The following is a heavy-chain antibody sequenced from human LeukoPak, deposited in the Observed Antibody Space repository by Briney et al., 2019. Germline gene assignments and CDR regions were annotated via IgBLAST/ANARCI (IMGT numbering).Heavy chain of an antibody. CDR1: GFTFSSYG. V-gene: IGHV3-30*02. J-gene: IGHJ3*02. CDR3: ARVFIAQGGLATDDAFDI. D-gene: IGHD3/OR15-3a*01. CDR2: IRYDGSNK. Sequence: PGGSLRLSCAASGFTFSSYGMHWVRQAPGKGLEWVAFIRYDGSNKYYADSVKGRFTISRDNAKNSLYLQMNSLRAEDTAVYYCARVFIAQGGLATDDAFDIWGQGTMVTVSS.